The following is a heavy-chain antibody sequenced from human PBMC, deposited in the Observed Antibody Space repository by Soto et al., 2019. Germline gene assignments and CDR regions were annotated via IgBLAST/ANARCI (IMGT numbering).Heavy chain of an antibody. D-gene: IGHD3-22*01. CDR2: IYSGGST. J-gene: IGHJ6*02. Sequence: GGSLRLSCAASGFTVSSNYMSWVRQAPGKGLEWVSVIYSGGSTYYADSVKGRFTISRDNSKNTLYLQMNSLRAEDTAVYYCARDILYYYDSSGYYYEGHYYYGMDVWGQGATVTVSS. CDR1: GFTVSSNY. CDR3: ARDILYYYDSSGYYYEGHYYYGMDV. V-gene: IGHV3-53*01.